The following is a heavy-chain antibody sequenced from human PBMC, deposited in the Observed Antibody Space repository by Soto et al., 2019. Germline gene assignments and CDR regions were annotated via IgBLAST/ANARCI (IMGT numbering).Heavy chain of an antibody. Sequence: PGGSLRLSCAASGFTFSSYAMHWVRQAPGKGLEYVSAISSNGGSTYYANSVKGRFTISRDNSKNTLYLQMGSLRAEDMAVYYSARDPNYDILTGYFRAVDYWGQGTLVTVSS. V-gene: IGHV3-64*01. D-gene: IGHD3-9*01. CDR1: GFTFSSYA. CDR2: ISSNGGST. J-gene: IGHJ4*02. CDR3: ARDPNYDILTGYFRAVDY.